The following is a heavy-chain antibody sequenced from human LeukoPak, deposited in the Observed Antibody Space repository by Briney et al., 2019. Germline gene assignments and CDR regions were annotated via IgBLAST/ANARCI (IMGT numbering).Heavy chain of an antibody. Sequence: SETLSLTCTVSGGSISSSSYYWGWIRQPPGKGLEWIGSIYYSGSTYYNPSLKSRLTMSVDTSKNQFSLKLNSVTAADTAVYYCARYDSGTRHVFDIWGQGTMVTVSS. D-gene: IGHD3-10*01. V-gene: IGHV4-39*07. CDR3: ARYDSGTRHVFDI. CDR2: IYYSGST. J-gene: IGHJ3*02. CDR1: GGSISSSSYY.